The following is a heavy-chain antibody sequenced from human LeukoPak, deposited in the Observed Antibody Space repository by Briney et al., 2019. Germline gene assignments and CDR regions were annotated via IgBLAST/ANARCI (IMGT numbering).Heavy chain of an antibody. CDR2: IYSGGST. J-gene: IGHJ3*02. CDR1: GFTVSSNY. CDR3: AREAPEDAFDI. Sequence: PGGSLRLSCAASGFTVSSNYMSWVRQAPGKGLEWVSVIYSGGSTYYADSVKGRFTISRDNSKNTLYLQMNSLRAEDTAVYYCAREAPEDAFDIWGQGTTVTVSS. V-gene: IGHV3-53*01. D-gene: IGHD1-14*01.